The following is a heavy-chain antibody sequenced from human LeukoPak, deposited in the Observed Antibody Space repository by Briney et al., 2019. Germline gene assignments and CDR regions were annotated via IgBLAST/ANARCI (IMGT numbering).Heavy chain of an antibody. CDR3: ARDHRLLTTGTTLWPLVY. Sequence: ASVKVSCKASGYTFTSYGISWVRQAPGQGLEWMGWISAYNGNTNYAQKPQGRVTMTTDTSTSTAYMELRSLRSDDTAVYYCARDHRLLTTGTTLWPLVYWGQGTLVTVSS. D-gene: IGHD1-1*01. V-gene: IGHV1-18*01. CDR2: ISAYNGNT. CDR1: GYTFTSYG. J-gene: IGHJ4*02.